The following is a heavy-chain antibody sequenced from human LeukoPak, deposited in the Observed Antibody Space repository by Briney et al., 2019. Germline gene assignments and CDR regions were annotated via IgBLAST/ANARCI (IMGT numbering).Heavy chain of an antibody. CDR2: ISSSSSYI. J-gene: IGHJ3*02. V-gene: IGHV3-11*06. D-gene: IGHD2-15*01. CDR1: GFTFSDYY. CDR3: ARVGRGTGGAFDI. Sequence: PGGSLRLSCGASGFTFSDYYMICIREAPGKGLEWGSYISSSSSYINYADSVKGRFTTSRANAKNSLYLQMNSLRAEDTAVYYRARVGRGTGGAFDIWGQGTMVTVSS.